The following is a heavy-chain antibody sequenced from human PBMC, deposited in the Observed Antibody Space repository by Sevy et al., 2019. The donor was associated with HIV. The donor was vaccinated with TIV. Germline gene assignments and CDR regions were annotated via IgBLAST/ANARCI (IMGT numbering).Heavy chain of an antibody. CDR1: GFTFDDYA. D-gene: IGHD2-2*01. CDR3: AKDIVPAAMDYYYYGMDV. CDR2: ISWNSGSI. Sequence: SLKISCAASGFTFDDYAMHWVRQAPGKGLEWVSGISWNSGSIGYADSVKGRFTISRDNAKNSLYLQMNSLRAEDTALYYCAKDIVPAAMDYYYYGMDVWGQGTTVTVSS. J-gene: IGHJ6*02. V-gene: IGHV3-9*01.